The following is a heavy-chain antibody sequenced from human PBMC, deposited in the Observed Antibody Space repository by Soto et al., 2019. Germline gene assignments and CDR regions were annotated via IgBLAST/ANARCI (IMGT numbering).Heavy chain of an antibody. CDR1: GFTFSHGW. CDR2: IKSKAAGETI. Sequence: EVQLVESVGGLVKPGGSLRLSCAVSGFTFSHGWMTWVRQTPGKGLEWVGRIKSKAAGETIDYAAPVKGRFTISRDDSQNTLYLQMDSMKTEDTAVYYCTTDRPLTGGSTALYWGQGTLVTVSS. D-gene: IGHD2-8*02. CDR3: TTDRPLTGGSTALY. V-gene: IGHV3-15*01. J-gene: IGHJ4*02.